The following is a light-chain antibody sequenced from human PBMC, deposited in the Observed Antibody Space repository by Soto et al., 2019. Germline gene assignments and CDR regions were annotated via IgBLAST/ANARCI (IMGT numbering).Light chain of an antibody. Sequence: DIQMTQSPSSLSASVGDRVTISCRASQGVSIDLAWYQQIPGKAPKLLIYNVSNLETGVPSRFSGSGSGTDFNLTISSLQPEDIATYSCQQYDSLPRTFGQGTKVDI. V-gene: IGKV1-33*01. J-gene: IGKJ1*01. CDR1: QGVSID. CDR3: QQYDSLPRT. CDR2: NVS.